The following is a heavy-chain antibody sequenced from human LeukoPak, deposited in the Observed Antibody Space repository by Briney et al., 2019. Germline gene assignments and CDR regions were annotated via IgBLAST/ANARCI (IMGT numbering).Heavy chain of an antibody. Sequence: SETLSLTCAVSGGSISSSNWWSWVRQPPGKGLEWIGEIYHSGSTNYNPSLKSRVTISVDTSKNQFSLKLSSVTAADTAVYYCARPRGDYVLPNWFDPWGQGTLVTVSS. CDR2: IYHSGST. V-gene: IGHV4-4*02. J-gene: IGHJ5*02. CDR1: GGSISSSNW. D-gene: IGHD4-17*01. CDR3: ARPRGDYVLPNWFDP.